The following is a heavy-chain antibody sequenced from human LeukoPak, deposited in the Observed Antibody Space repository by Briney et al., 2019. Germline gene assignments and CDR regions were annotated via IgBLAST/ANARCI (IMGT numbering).Heavy chain of an antibody. CDR1: GGSITNNDFY. D-gene: IGHD3-9*01. J-gene: IGHJ5*02. V-gene: IGHV4-30-4*01. CDR2: MFNSGST. CDR3: AREYFDWLHWFDP. Sequence: SQTLSLTCTVSGGSITNNDFYWSWIRQPPGKGLEWIGYMFNSGSTHYNPSLKSRVSISADTSKNQFSLKLSSVTSADTAVYYCAREYFDWLHWFDPWGQGTLVTVSS.